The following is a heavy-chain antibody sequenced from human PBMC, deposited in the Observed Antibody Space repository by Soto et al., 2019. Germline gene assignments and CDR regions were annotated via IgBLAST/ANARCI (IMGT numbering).Heavy chain of an antibody. J-gene: IGHJ6*02. Sequence: GGSLRLSCAASGFTFSNSWMSWARQAPGKGLEWVANIKGDGSVTQYVASVEGRFTISRDNAKYSLYLQMNSLRVEDTALYYCVIPTRSVRGMGVWGQGTTVTVSS. D-gene: IGHD6-6*01. CDR3: VIPTRSVRGMGV. V-gene: IGHV3-7*03. CDR2: IKGDGSVT. CDR1: GFTFSNSW.